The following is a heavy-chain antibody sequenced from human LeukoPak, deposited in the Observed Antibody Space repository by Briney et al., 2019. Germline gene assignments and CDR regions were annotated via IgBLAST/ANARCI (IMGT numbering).Heavy chain of an antibody. D-gene: IGHD3-3*01. V-gene: IGHV1-2*02. CDR3: ARDRWTIFGVVRYYFDY. J-gene: IGHJ4*02. CDR1: GGTFSSYA. CDR2: INPNSGGT. Sequence: ASVKVSCKASGGTFSSYAISWVRQAPGQGLEWMGWINPNSGGTNYAQKFQGRVTMTRDTSISTAYMELSRLRSDDTAVYYCARDRWTIFGVVRYYFDYWGQGTLVTVSS.